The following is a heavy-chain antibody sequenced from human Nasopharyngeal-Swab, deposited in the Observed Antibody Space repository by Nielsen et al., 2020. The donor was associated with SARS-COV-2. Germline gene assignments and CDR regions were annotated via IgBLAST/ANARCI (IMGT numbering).Heavy chain of an antibody. J-gene: IGHJ6*03. D-gene: IGHD3-10*01. V-gene: IGHV4-59*01. CDR2: IYYSGST. CDR1: GGSISSYY. CDR3: ARDRPMVRGVASGGAHYYYYYMDV. Sequence: SETLSLTCTVSGGSISSYYWSWIRQPPGKGLEWIGYIYYSGSTNYNPSLKSRVTISVDTSKNQFSPKLSSVTAADTAVYYCARDRPMVRGVASGGAHYYYYYMDVWGKGTTVTVSS.